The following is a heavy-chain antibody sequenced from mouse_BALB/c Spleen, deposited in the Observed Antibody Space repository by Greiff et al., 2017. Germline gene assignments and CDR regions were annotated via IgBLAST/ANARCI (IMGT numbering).Heavy chain of an antibody. V-gene: IGHV5-4*02. CDR2: ISDGGSYT. CDR1: GFTFSDYY. CDR3: ARGLTDYAMDY. J-gene: IGHJ4*01. D-gene: IGHD4-1*01. Sequence: EVQGVESGGGLVKPGGSLKLSCAASGFTFSDYYMYWVRQTPEKRLEWVATISDGGSYTYYPDSVKGRFTISRDNAKNNLYLQMSSLKSEDTAMYYCARGLTDYAMDYWGQGTSVTVSS.